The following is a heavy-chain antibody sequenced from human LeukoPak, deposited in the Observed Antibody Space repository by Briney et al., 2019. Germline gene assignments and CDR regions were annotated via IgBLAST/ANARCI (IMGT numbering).Heavy chain of an antibody. CDR2: INPIFGTA. CDR1: GCTFSSYA. Sequence: ASVKVSCKASGCTFSSYAISWVRQAPGQGLEWMGGINPIFGTANYAQKFPGRVTITADESTSTAYMELSSLRSEDTAVYYCAGRVDTAMVAYYYYMDVWGKGTTVTISS. J-gene: IGHJ6*03. V-gene: IGHV1-69*13. D-gene: IGHD5-18*01. CDR3: AGRVDTAMVAYYYYMDV.